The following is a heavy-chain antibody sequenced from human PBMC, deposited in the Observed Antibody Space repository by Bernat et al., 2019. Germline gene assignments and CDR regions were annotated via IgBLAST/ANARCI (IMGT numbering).Heavy chain of an antibody. CDR1: GFTFGSNT. CDR3: AKWLKDSGAYYYAFDY. Sequence: EVQLLESGGGLVQPGGSLRLSCAASGFTFGSNTMSWVRQAPGKGLEWVSDISDSGDSTYYADTMKGRFTISRDNSKNTLYLQMNSVRAEDTAVYYCAKWLKDSGAYYYAFDYWGQGTLVTVSS. D-gene: IGHD3-22*01. J-gene: IGHJ4*02. V-gene: IGHV3-23*01. CDR2: ISDSGDST.